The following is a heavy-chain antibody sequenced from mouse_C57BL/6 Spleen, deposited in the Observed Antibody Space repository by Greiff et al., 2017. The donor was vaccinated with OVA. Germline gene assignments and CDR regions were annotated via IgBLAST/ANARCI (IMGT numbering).Heavy chain of an antibody. D-gene: IGHD2-5*01. CDR1: GFTFSSYG. CDR3: ARHDYYSNYYCDY. Sequence: EVKLVESGGDLVKPGGSLKLSCAASGFTFSSYGMSWVRQTPDKRLEWVATISSGGSYTYYPDSVKGRFTISRDNAKNTLYLQMSSLKSEDTAMYYCARHDYYSNYYCDYWGQGTTLTVSS. V-gene: IGHV5-6*01. J-gene: IGHJ2*01. CDR2: ISSGGSYT.